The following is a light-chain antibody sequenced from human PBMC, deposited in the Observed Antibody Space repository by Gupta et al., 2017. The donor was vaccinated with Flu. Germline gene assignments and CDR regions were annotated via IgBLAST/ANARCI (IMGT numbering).Light chain of an antibody. CDR2: YAS. V-gene: IGKV6-21*01. Sequence: ESELTQSPDSESVTTKEKVSITCRASPSISSCLHWYQQKPDQSSKLLIKYASQSFSGVPSRFSGSGSGTDFTLTINSLEAEDAATYYCHQSSSLPLTFGGGTKVEIK. J-gene: IGKJ4*01. CDR3: HQSSSLPLT. CDR1: PSISSC.